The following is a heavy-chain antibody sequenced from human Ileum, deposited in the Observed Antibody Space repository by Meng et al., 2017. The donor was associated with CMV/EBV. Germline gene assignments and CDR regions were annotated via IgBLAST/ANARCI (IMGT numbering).Heavy chain of an antibody. CDR3: ARESELLRFDH. Sequence: PLQRAGQGPVKSAQTLAPPWYISGYSFSTNKCAGNLVRQSPLGGLGWLGRSAYLSKWDYEYSVSVESRITISPDTSKNQFSLHLRSVTPEDTAIYYCARESELLRFDHWGQGTLVTVSS. J-gene: IGHJ4*02. V-gene: IGHV6-1*02. D-gene: IGHD6-6*01. CDR1: GYSFSTNKCA. CDR2: SAYLSKWDY.